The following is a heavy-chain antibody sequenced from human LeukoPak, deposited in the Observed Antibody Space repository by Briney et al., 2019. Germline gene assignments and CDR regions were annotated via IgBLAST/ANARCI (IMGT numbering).Heavy chain of an antibody. J-gene: IGHJ4*02. V-gene: IGHV4-30-4*08. Sequence: SETLSLTCTVSGGSISSGDYYWRWIRQPPGKGLEWIGYIYYSGSTYYNPSLKSRVTISVDTSKNQFSLKLSSVTAADTAVYYCARDRHYYDSSGYYSLFDYWGQGTLVTVSS. CDR1: GGSISSGDYY. CDR3: ARDRHYYDSSGYYSLFDY. D-gene: IGHD3-22*01. CDR2: IYYSGST.